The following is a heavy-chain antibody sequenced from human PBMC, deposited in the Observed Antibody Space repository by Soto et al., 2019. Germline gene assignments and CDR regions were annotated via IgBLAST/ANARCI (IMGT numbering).Heavy chain of an antibody. D-gene: IGHD6-19*01. Sequence: QVQLVQSGAEEKKPGASVKVSCKASGYTFTSYAMHWVRQAPGQRLEWMGWINAGNGNTKYSQKFQGRVTITRDTSASTAYMELSSLRSEDTAVYYCARNGAGQWLAHPNNWFDPWGQGTLVTVSS. J-gene: IGHJ5*02. CDR2: INAGNGNT. CDR1: GYTFTSYA. CDR3: ARNGAGQWLAHPNNWFDP. V-gene: IGHV1-3*05.